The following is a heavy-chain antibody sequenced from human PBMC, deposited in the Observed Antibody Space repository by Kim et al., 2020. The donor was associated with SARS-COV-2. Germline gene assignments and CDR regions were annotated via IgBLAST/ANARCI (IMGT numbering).Heavy chain of an antibody. J-gene: IGHJ4*02. CDR2: IYYSGST. CDR3: ARHGARGSNFDY. D-gene: IGHD1-26*01. V-gene: IGHV4-39*01. CDR1: GGSISSSSYY. Sequence: SETLSLTCTVSGGSISSSSYYWGWIRQPPGKGLEWIGSIYYSGSTYYNPSLKSRVTISVDTSKNQFSLKLSSVTAADTAVYYCARHGARGSNFDYWGQGTLVTVSS.